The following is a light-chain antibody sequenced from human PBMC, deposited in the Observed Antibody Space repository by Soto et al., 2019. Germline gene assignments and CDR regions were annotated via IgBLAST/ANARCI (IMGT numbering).Light chain of an antibody. V-gene: IGKV1-5*03. CDR2: KAS. CDR3: QQYNSYPLT. CDR1: QSISSW. Sequence: DIQMTQSPSTLSASIGDRVTITCRASQSISSWLAWYQQKPGKAPKLLIYKASSLESGVPSRFSGSGSGAEFTLTISSLQPDDFATYYCQQYNSYPLTFGGGTKVEIK. J-gene: IGKJ4*01.